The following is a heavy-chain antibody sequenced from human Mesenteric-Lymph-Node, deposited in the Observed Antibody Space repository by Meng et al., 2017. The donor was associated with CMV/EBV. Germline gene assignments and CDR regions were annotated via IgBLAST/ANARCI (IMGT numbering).Heavy chain of an antibody. J-gene: IGHJ6*02. D-gene: IGHD3-16*01. CDR1: GGTFRKYA. CDR3: ARDQGGDHFTDYYSYAMDV. CDR2: ITPGFGPT. Sequence: SVKVSCKAPGGTFRKYAISWVRQAPGQGLEWMGGITPGFGPTNYAQKLQGRVTITADESSSTAYMELRGLKSEDTAIYYCARDQGGDHFTDYYSYAMDVWGQGTTVTVSS. V-gene: IGHV1-69*13.